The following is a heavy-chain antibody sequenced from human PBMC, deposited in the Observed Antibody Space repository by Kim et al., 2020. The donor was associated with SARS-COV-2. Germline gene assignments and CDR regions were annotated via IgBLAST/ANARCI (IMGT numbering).Heavy chain of an antibody. V-gene: IGHV1-69*13. CDR2: IIPIFGTA. Sequence: SVKVSCKASGGTFSSYAISWVRQAPGQGLEWMGGIIPIFGTANYAQKFQGRVTITADESTSTAYMELSSLRSEDTAVYYCARDRSAVAGTGNWFDPWGQGTLVTVSS. J-gene: IGHJ5*02. D-gene: IGHD6-19*01. CDR3: ARDRSAVAGTGNWFDP. CDR1: GGTFSSYA.